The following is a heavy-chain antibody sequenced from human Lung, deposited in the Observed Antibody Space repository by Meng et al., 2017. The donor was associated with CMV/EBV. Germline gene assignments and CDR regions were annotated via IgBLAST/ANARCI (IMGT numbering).Heavy chain of an antibody. J-gene: IGHJ5*02. CDR2: IIPVLGLA. V-gene: IGHV1-69*02. CDR3: ATDLVGGWFDP. D-gene: IGHD3-10*01. CDR1: GGTFGNYT. Sequence: XVXVSXKASGGTFGNYTITWVRQAPGQGPEWMGRIIPVLGLANYAQKFKGRVTITADRPTGTVYMDLTSLRSDDTAVYYCATDLVGGWFDPWGQGTLVTVSS.